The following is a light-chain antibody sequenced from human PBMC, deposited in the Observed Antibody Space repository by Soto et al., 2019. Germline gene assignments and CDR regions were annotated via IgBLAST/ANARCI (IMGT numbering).Light chain of an antibody. V-gene: IGLV7-46*01. Sequence: QAVVTQEPSLTVSPGGTVTLTCGSSTGAVTSGHYVCWFQQKPGQAPRTLIYDTTNKHSWTPARFSGSLLGGKAALTLSGAQPEDEAEYYCLLSYSSTRRVFGGGTKLTVL. J-gene: IGLJ3*02. CDR3: LLSYSSTRRV. CDR1: TGAVTSGHY. CDR2: DTT.